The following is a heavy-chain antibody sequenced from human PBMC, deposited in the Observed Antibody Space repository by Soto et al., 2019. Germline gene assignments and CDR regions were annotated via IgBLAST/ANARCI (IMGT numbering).Heavy chain of an antibody. V-gene: IGHV4-31*03. CDR3: ASFFSSQFTVTTGRVRSNWFDP. Sequence: SETLSLTCTVSGGSISSGGYYWSWIRQHPGKGLEWIGYIYYSGSTYYNPSLKSRVTISVDTSKNQFSLKLSSVTAADTAVYYCASFFSSQFTVTTGRVRSNWFDPWGQGTLVTVSS. J-gene: IGHJ5*02. CDR1: GGSISSGGYY. D-gene: IGHD4-17*01. CDR2: IYYSGST.